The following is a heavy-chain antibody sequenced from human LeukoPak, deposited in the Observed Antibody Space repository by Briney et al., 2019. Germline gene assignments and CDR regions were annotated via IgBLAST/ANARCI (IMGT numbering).Heavy chain of an antibody. CDR1: GGSLSSGSYY. J-gene: IGHJ5*02. V-gene: IGHV4-61*02. Sequence: SQTLSLTCTVSGGSLSSGSYYWSWIRQPAGKGLEWIGRIYTSGSTNYNPSLKSRVTISVDTSKNQFSLKLSSVTASDTAVYYCATSPVTTWWFDPWGQGTLVTVSS. D-gene: IGHD4-17*01. CDR2: IYTSGST. CDR3: ATSPVTTWWFDP.